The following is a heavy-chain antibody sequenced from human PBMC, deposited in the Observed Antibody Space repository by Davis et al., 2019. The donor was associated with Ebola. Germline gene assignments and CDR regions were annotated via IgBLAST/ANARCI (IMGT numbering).Heavy chain of an antibody. J-gene: IGHJ3*02. V-gene: IGHV3-66*01. CDR3: ARDRYYDSSGYPTDAFDI. Sequence: PGGSLRLSCAASGFTVSSNYMSWVRQAPGKGLEWVSVIYSGGSTYYADSVKGRFTISRDNSKNTLYLQMNSLRAEDTAVYYCARDRYYDSSGYPTDAFDIWGQGTMVTVSS. CDR1: GFTVSSNY. D-gene: IGHD3-22*01. CDR2: IYSGGST.